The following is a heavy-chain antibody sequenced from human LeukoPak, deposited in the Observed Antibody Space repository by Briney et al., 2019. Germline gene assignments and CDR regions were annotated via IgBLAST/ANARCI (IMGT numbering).Heavy chain of an antibody. Sequence: PSETLSLTCTVSGYSISSNYYWSWIRQPPGKGLEWIGEINHSGSTNYNPSLKSRVTISVDTSKNQFSLKLSSVTAADTAVYYCASLPYYLDYYDSSGHVENWFDPWGQGTLVTVSS. CDR3: ASLPYYLDYYDSSGHVENWFDP. CDR1: GYSISSNYY. D-gene: IGHD3-22*01. V-gene: IGHV4-38-2*02. J-gene: IGHJ5*02. CDR2: INHSGST.